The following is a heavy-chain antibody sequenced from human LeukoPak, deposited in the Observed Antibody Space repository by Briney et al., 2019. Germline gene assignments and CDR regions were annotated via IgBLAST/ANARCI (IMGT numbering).Heavy chain of an antibody. V-gene: IGHV1-18*01. CDR3: ASCRVTGEQGYSSSWQHY. J-gene: IGHJ4*02. CDR1: GYTFTSYG. CDR2: ISAYNGNT. D-gene: IGHD6-13*01. Sequence: ASVKVSCKASGYTFTSYGISWVRQAPGQGLEWMGWISAYNGNTNYAQKLQGRVTMTTDTSTSTAYMELSSLRSEDTAVYYCASCRVTGEQGYSSSWQHYWGQGTLVTVSS.